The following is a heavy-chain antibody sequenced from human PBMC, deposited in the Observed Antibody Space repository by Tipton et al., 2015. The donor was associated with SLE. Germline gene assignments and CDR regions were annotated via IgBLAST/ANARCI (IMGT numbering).Heavy chain of an antibody. J-gene: IGHJ2*01. CDR2: IYYSGST. CDR1: GGSISSYY. CDR3: ARVENPLYSSSWYKGYFDL. V-gene: IGHV4-59*01. Sequence: TLSLTCTVSGGSISSYYWSWIRQPPGKGLEWIWYIYYSGSTNYNPSLKSRVTISVDTSKNQFSLKLSSVTAADTAVYYCARVENPLYSSSWYKGYFDLWGRGTLVTVSS. D-gene: IGHD6-13*01.